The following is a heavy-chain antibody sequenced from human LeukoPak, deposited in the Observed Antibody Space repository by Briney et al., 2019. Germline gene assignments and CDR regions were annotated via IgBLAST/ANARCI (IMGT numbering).Heavy chain of an antibody. J-gene: IGHJ4*02. CDR3: ARVDTAMVFDY. D-gene: IGHD5-18*01. CDR2: INHSGST. CDR1: GGSFSGYY. V-gene: IGHV4-34*01. Sequence: SETLSLACAVYGGSFSGYYWSWIRQPPGKGLEWIGEINHSGSTNYNPSLKSRVTISVDTPKNQFSLKLSSVTAADTAVYYCARVDTAMVFDYWGQGTLVTVSS.